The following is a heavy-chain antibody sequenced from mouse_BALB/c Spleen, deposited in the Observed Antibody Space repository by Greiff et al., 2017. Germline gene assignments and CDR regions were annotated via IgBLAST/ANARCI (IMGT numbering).Heavy chain of an antibody. J-gene: IGHJ2*01. CDR3: ARGLGITNYFDY. V-gene: IGHV5-6-5*01. D-gene: IGHD2-4*01. CDR2: ISSGGST. CDR1: GFTFSSYA. Sequence: EVNVVESGGGLVKPGGSLKLSCAASGFTFSSYAMSWVRQTPEKRLEWVASISSGGSTYYPDSVKGRFTISRDNARNILYLQMSSLRSEDTAMYYCARGLGITNYFDYWGQGTTLTVSS.